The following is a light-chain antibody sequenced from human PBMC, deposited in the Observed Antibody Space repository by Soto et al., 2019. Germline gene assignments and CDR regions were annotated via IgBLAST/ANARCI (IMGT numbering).Light chain of an antibody. CDR2: DVS. Sequence: QSALTQPASVSGSPGQSITISCTGTSSDVGGYNFVSWYQHHPGKAPKLMIYDVSNRPSGVSNRFSGSKSGNTASLTISGLQAEDEADYYCSSYIASSTSVAFGGGTKVT. CDR3: SSYIASSTSVA. V-gene: IGLV2-14*03. CDR1: SSDVGGYNF. J-gene: IGLJ2*01.